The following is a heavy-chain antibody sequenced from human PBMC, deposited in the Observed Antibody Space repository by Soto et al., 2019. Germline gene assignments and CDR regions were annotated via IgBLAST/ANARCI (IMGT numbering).Heavy chain of an antibody. J-gene: IGHJ2*01. Sequence: QVQLVESGGGVVQPGRSLRLSCAASGFTFSSYGMHWVRQAPGKGLEWVAVIWYDGSNKYYADSVKGRFTISRDNSKNTLYLQMNSLRAEDTAVYYCARETDYYDSSGYYYWYFDLWGRGTLVTVSS. V-gene: IGHV3-33*01. CDR2: IWYDGSNK. CDR1: GFTFSSYG. D-gene: IGHD3-22*01. CDR3: ARETDYYDSSGYYYWYFDL.